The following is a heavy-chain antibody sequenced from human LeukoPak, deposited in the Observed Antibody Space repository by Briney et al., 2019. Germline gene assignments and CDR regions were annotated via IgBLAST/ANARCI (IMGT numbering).Heavy chain of an antibody. CDR2: ISYDGSNK. J-gene: IGHJ4*02. CDR3: ARANGGNMWRGHYFDY. CDR1: GFTFSSYA. Sequence: GGSLRLSCAASGFTFSSYATHWVRQAPGKGLEWVAVISYDGSNKYYADSVKGRFTISRDNSKNTLYLQMNNLRAEDTAVYYCARANGGNMWRGHYFDYWGQGTLVTVSS. D-gene: IGHD4-23*01. V-gene: IGHV3-30*14.